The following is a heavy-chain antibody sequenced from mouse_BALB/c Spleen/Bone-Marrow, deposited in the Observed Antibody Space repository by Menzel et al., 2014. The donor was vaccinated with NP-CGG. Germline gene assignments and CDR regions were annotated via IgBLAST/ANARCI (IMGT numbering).Heavy chain of an antibody. Sequence: DVQLVESGGDLVKPGGSLKLSCAASGFTFSNYGMSWVRQTPDKRLEWVATISSGGSYTYFPDSVKGRFTISRDNAKNTLYLQMNSLKSEDAAMYYCARLTPDYAMDYWGQGTSVTVSS. CDR2: ISSGGSYT. J-gene: IGHJ4*01. V-gene: IGHV5-6*01. D-gene: IGHD1-3*01. CDR3: ARLTPDYAMDY. CDR1: GFTFSNYG.